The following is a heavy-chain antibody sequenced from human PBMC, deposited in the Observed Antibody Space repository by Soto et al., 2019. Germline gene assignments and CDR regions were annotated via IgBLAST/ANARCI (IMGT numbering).Heavy chain of an antibody. CDR3: VRDSHGDY. V-gene: IGHV3-74*01. J-gene: IGHJ4*02. CDR1: GFTFSNYW. Sequence: EVQLVESGGGLVQPGGSLRLSCAGSGFTFSNYWMHWVRQAPGKGLEWVSRIDHDGPTDYADSVRGRFTISRDNAENTLYLQMNSLRHEDTAVYYCVRDSHGDYWGQGTRVTVSS. CDR2: IDHDGPT.